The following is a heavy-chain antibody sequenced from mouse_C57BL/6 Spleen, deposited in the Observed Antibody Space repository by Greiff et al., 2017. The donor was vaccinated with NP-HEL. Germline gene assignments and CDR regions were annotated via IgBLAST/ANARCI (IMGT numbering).Heavy chain of an antibody. V-gene: IGHV1-54*01. CDR1: GYAFTNYL. Sequence: QVQLQQSGAELVRPGTSVKVSCKASGYAFTNYLIEWVKQRPGQGLEWIGVINPGSGGTNYNEKFKGKATLTADKSSSTAYMQLSSLTSEDSAVYFCARMGSKWDGTVFDYWGQGTTLTVSS. J-gene: IGHJ2*01. CDR3: ARMGSKWDGTVFDY. CDR2: INPGSGGT. D-gene: IGHD4-1*02.